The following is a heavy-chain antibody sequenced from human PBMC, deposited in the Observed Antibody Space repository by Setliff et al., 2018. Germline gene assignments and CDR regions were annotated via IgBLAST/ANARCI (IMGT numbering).Heavy chain of an antibody. D-gene: IGHD3-3*01. CDR2: IHHSGKA. V-gene: IGHV4-39*02. CDR1: GGSISSGGYY. J-gene: IGHJ6*03. CDR3: ARMSGFQYMDV. Sequence: SETLSLTCTVSGGSISSGGYYWSWIRQHPGKGLEWIVNIHHSGKAYYNPSLKSRVTMSVDTSKNHVSLKLSSVTAANTAVYYCARMSGFQYMDVWGKGTTVTVSS.